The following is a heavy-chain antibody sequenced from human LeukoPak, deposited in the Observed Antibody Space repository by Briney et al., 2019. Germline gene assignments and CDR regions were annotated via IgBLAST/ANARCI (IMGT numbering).Heavy chain of an antibody. Sequence: SSETLSLTCTVSGVSISSSDYYWGWFRQPPGKGLEWIGSVYYSGSTYYNPSLKSRLTISLDTSKNQFSLKQTSVTAADTAVYYCAGGKRDYYDSSAPGDVWGQGTTVTVSS. V-gene: IGHV4-39*07. CDR3: AGGKRDYYDSSAPGDV. CDR1: GVSISSSDYY. CDR2: VYYSGST. D-gene: IGHD3-22*01. J-gene: IGHJ6*02.